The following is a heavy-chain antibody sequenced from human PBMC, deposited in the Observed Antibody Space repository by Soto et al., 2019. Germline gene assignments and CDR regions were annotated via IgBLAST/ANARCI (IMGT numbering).Heavy chain of an antibody. V-gene: IGHV1-2*03. CDR1: GYTFTGYY. Sequence: LGPSVKVSCKASGYTFTGYYMHWVRQAPGQGLEWMGWINPNSGGTNYAQKFQGRVTMTRDTSISTAYMELSRLRSDDTAVYYCASGGATLEHYFDYWGQGTLVTVSS. D-gene: IGHD1-26*01. CDR3: ASGGATLEHYFDY. CDR2: INPNSGGT. J-gene: IGHJ4*02.